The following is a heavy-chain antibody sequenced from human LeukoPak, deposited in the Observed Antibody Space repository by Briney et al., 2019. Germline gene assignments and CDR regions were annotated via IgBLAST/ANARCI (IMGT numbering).Heavy chain of an antibody. Sequence: GESLRLSCAASGFTFSSYSMNWVRQAPGKGLEWVSYISSFSGTIYYADSVKGRFTISRDNAKNSLYLQMNSLRAEDTAVYYCARDQGGEQSYWGQGTLVTASS. CDR3: ARDQGGEQSY. J-gene: IGHJ4*02. V-gene: IGHV3-48*01. CDR1: GFTFSSYS. CDR2: ISSFSGTI. D-gene: IGHD3-16*01.